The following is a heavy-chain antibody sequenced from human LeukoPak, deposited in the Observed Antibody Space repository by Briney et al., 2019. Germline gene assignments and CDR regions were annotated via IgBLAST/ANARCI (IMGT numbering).Heavy chain of an antibody. V-gene: IGHV3-21*04. CDR1: GFTFSSYS. Sequence: PGGSLRLSCAASGFTFSSYSMNWVRQAPGKGLEWVSSISSSSSYIYYADSVKGRFTISRDNAKNTLYLQMNSPRAEDTAVYYCAKDSALGSNWFDPWGQGTLVTVSS. CDR3: AKDSALGSNWFDP. J-gene: IGHJ5*02. D-gene: IGHD3-10*01. CDR2: ISSSSSYI.